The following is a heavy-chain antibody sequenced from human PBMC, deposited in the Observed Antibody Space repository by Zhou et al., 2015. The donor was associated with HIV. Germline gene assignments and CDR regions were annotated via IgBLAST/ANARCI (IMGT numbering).Heavy chain of an antibody. CDR1: GGTFSGSD. V-gene: IGHV1-69*04. D-gene: IGHD3-22*01. Sequence: LVQSGTEVRKPGSSVNVSCKASGGTFSGSDMSWVRQAPGQGLEWMGSITPMFQMETYAEKFRARLTITVDKSTRVAYMELRSLRSDDTAVYYCARGVDYYDSGAYYSFYFDYWGQGTLVTVSS. J-gene: IGHJ4*02. CDR3: ARGVDYYDSGAYYSFYFDY. CDR2: ITPMFQME.